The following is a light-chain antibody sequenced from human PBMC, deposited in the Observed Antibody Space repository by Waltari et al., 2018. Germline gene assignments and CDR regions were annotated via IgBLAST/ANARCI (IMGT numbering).Light chain of an antibody. Sequence: DIQMTQSPSSLSASVGDRVTITCRASQDISNNLNWYQQKPGKAPDLLIFAVFTLQSEVPSRFRGSGSETEFTLTISSLQPEDSATYYCQQSYTMPMYTFGQGTKLEIK. CDR3: QQSYTMPMYT. J-gene: IGKJ2*01. CDR1: QDISNN. CDR2: AVF. V-gene: IGKV1-39*01.